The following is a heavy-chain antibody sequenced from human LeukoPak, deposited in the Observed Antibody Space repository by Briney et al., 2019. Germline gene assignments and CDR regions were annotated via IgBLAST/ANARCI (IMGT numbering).Heavy chain of an antibody. CDR2: IYQSGSS. Sequence: SETLSLTCAVSGGSIGSRNWWSWVRQPPGKGLQWIGEIYQSGSSIYNPSLRSRVTMSVDTSKNQCSLKVSSVTAADTAVYYCAREEGSMVTFPLPDYWGQGTLVTVSS. CDR1: GGSIGSRNW. J-gene: IGHJ4*02. V-gene: IGHV4-4*02. CDR3: AREEGSMVTFPLPDY. D-gene: IGHD5-18*01.